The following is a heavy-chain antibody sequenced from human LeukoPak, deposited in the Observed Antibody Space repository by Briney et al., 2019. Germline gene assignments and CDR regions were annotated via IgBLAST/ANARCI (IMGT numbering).Heavy chain of an antibody. CDR3: ARRGRSGYWIFDY. D-gene: IGHD3-3*01. J-gene: IGHJ4*02. Sequence: ASVKVSCKASGYTFTGYYVHWVRQAPGQGLEWMGRINPNSGGTNYAQKFQGKVTMTRDTSISTAYMELSRLRSDDTAVYYCARRGRSGYWIFDYWDQGTLVTVSS. CDR1: GYTFTGYY. CDR2: INPNSGGT. V-gene: IGHV1-2*06.